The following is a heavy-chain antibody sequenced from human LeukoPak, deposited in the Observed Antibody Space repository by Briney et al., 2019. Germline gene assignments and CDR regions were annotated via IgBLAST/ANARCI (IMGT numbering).Heavy chain of an antibody. Sequence: GASVKVSCKASGYTFTGHYIHWVRQAPGQGLEWMGWINPNSGGTNYAQRLQGRVTMTRDTSITTAYMELSSLISDDTAVYYCARDGGGSSVDYWGQGTLVTVSS. V-gene: IGHV1-2*02. D-gene: IGHD4-23*01. CDR3: ARDGGGSSVDY. J-gene: IGHJ4*02. CDR2: INPNSGGT. CDR1: GYTFTGHY.